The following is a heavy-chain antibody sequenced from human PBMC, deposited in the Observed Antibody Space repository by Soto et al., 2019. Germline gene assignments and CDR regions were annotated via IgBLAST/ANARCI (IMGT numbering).Heavy chain of an antibody. V-gene: IGHV4-34*01. CDR2: INHSGST. CDR1: GGSFRGYY. CDR3: ARGGGRLTYYYGSGSYYYYMDV. J-gene: IGHJ6*03. D-gene: IGHD3-10*01. Sequence: PSETLSLTCAVYGGSFRGYYWSWIRQPPGKGLEWIGEINHSGSTNYNPSLKSRVTISVDTSKNQFSLKLSSVTAADTAVYYCARGGGRLTYYYGSGSYYYYMDVWGKGTTVTVSS.